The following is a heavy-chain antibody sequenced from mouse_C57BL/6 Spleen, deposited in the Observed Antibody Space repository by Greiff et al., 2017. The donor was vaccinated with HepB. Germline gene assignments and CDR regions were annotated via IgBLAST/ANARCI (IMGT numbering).Heavy chain of an antibody. V-gene: IGHV1-82*01. CDR1: GYAFSSSW. CDR2: IYPGDGDT. CDR3: GRVGPTAFDY. J-gene: IGHJ2*01. Sequence: QVQLQQSGPELVKPGASVKISCKASGYAFSSSWMNWVKQRPGKGLEWIGRIYPGDGDTNYNGKFKGKATLTADKSSSTAYMQLSSLTSEDSAVYYCGRVGPTAFDYWGQGTTLTVSS. D-gene: IGHD1-2*01.